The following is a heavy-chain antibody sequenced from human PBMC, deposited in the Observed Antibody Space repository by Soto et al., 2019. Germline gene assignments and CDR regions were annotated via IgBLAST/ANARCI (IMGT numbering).Heavy chain of an antibody. CDR2: IYPSDLDT. J-gene: IGHJ4*02. Sequence: PGESLKISCKGLGYTFTNYWIGWVRQMPGKGPEWMGLIYPSDLDTRYSPSFQGQVTISADKSVSTAYLQWNSLKASDTAMYYCATPGPGVAASFWGQGTQVTVS. V-gene: IGHV5-51*01. D-gene: IGHD6-19*01. CDR3: ATPGPGVAASF. CDR1: GYTFTNYW.